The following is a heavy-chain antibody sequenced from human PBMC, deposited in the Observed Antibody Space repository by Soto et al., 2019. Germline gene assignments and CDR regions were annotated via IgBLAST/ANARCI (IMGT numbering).Heavy chain of an antibody. V-gene: IGHV1-18*01. D-gene: IGHD3-3*01. Sequence: ASVKVSCKASGYTFTSYGISWVRQAPGQGLEWMGWISAYNGNTNYAQKLQGRVTMTTDTSTSTAYMELRSLRSDDTAVYYCARGGSAASGGFWSGYYTYYYYYGMDVWGQGTTVTVSS. CDR2: ISAYNGNT. CDR1: GYTFTSYG. J-gene: IGHJ6*02. CDR3: ARGGSAASGGFWSGYYTYYYYYGMDV.